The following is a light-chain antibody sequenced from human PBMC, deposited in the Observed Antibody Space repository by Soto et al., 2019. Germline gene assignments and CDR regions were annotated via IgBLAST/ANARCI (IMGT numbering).Light chain of an antibody. V-gene: IGKV3-15*01. CDR2: GAS. Sequence: EIVMTQSPATLSVSAVERATLSCMTSQSVSSSLAWYQQKPGQAPSLLIYGASTRATGIPARFSGSGSGTDFTLTISSLQPEDFATYFCQQSYITPAGFGGGTKVDIK. CDR1: QSVSSS. J-gene: IGKJ4*01. CDR3: QQSYITPAG.